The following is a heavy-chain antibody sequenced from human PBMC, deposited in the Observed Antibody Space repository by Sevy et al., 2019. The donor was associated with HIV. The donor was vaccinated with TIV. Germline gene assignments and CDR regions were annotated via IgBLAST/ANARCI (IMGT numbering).Heavy chain of an antibody. D-gene: IGHD2-21*02. Sequence: ASVVSCKASGYTFINYEIHWVRQAPGQGLEWMGIINPNGGSTGYAQNFQGRVTMTRDTSSSTVYMELSSLRSDDTAVYYCARATSCGGDCYYFDSWGQGTLVTVSS. CDR3: ARATSCGGDCYYFDS. CDR2: INPNGGST. V-gene: IGHV1-46*01. CDR1: GYTFINYE. J-gene: IGHJ4*02.